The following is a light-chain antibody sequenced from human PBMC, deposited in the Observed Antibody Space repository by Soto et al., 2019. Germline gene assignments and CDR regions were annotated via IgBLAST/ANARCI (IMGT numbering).Light chain of an antibody. J-gene: IGKJ4*01. CDR2: DAS. V-gene: IGKV1-33*01. CDR3: QHYDNLLLT. CDR1: QDINTY. Sequence: DIQMTQSPSSLSASVGDRVTITCQASQDINTYLNWYQQKPGKAPNLLICDASKLETGVPSRFSGGGSGTDFTFTVSSLQPEDIATYFCQHYDNLLLTFGGGTKVEL.